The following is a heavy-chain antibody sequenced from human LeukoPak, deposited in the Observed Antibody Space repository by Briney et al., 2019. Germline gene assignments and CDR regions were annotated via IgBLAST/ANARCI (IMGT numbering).Heavy chain of an antibody. V-gene: IGHV3-33*01. J-gene: IGHJ4*02. D-gene: IGHD2-15*01. CDR3: AREGWSGGSCYSCPYDY. CDR2: IWYDGSNK. CDR1: GFTFSSYG. Sequence: GGSLRLSCAASGFTFSSYGMHWVRQAPGKGLEWVAVIWYDGSNKYYADSVKGRFTISRDNSKNTLYLQMNSLRAEDTAVYYCAREGWSGGSCYSCPYDYWGQGTLVTVSS.